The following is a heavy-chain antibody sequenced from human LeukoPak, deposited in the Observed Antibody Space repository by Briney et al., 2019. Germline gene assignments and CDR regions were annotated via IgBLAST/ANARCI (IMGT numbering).Heavy chain of an antibody. V-gene: IGHV5-51*01. J-gene: IGHJ4*02. Sequence: GESLKISCNSSGYIYTSYWIGWVRQMPGKGLEWMGIIYPGDSDTRYSPSFQGQVTISADTSINTAYLQWSSLQASDTAMYYCARRGDGYNYFFDYWGQGSLVTVSS. D-gene: IGHD5-24*01. CDR1: GYIYTSYW. CDR2: IYPGDSDT. CDR3: ARRGDGYNYFFDY.